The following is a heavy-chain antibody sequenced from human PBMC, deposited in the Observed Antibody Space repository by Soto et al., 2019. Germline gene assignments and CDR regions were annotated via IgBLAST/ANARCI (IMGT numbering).Heavy chain of an antibody. D-gene: IGHD2-15*01. Sequence: QLQLQESGSGLVKPSQTLSLTCAVSGGSISSGGYSWSWIRQPRGKGLEWIGYIYHSGSTYYNPSLKSRVTLSVDRSKNQFSLNLSSVTAADTAVYYCARGIGGNYFDYWGQGTLVAVSS. CDR3: ARGIGGNYFDY. CDR1: GGSISSGGYS. CDR2: IYHSGST. V-gene: IGHV4-30-2*01. J-gene: IGHJ4*02.